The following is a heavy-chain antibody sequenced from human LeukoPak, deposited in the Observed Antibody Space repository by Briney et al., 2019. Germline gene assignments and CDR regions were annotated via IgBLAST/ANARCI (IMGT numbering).Heavy chain of an antibody. CDR2: INPNSGNT. CDR1: GYTFTGYY. V-gene: IGHV1-8*02. J-gene: IGHJ6*02. Sequence: ASVKVSCKASGYTFTGYYMHWVRQAPGQGLEWMGWINPNSGNTGYAQKFQGRVTMTRNTSISTAYMELSSLRSEDTAVYYCARDLSGTGYSSSWLYYYYYGMDVWGQGTTVTVSS. CDR3: ARDLSGTGYSSSWLYYYYYGMDV. D-gene: IGHD6-13*01.